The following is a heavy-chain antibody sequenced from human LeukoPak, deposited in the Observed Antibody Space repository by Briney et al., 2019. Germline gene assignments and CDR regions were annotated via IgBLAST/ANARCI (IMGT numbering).Heavy chain of an antibody. CDR3: ARGHSSNWDHTLDI. CDR2: IKQDGSEK. CDR1: GFTFSTYW. D-gene: IGHD6-13*01. Sequence: GGFLRLSCAASGFTFSTYWMSWVRQAPGKGLEWVANIKQDGSEKYYVDSVRGRFTISRDNAKKSLYLEINTPRADDTAVYYCARGHSSNWDHTLDIWGQGTMVTVSS. V-gene: IGHV3-7*04. J-gene: IGHJ3*02.